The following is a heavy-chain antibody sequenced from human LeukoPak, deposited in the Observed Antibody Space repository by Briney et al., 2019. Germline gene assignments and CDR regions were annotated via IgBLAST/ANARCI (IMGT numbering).Heavy chain of an antibody. D-gene: IGHD6-13*01. CDR1: GGSISSSSYY. V-gene: IGHV4-39*07. J-gene: IGHJ4*02. CDR3: ARGSAGPFDY. CDR2: IYYSGST. Sequence: SETLSLTCTVSGGSISSSSYYWGWIRQPPGKGLEWIGSIYYSGSTYYNPSLKSRVTISVDTSKNQFSLKLSSVTAADTAVYYCARGSAGPFDYWGQGTLVTVSS.